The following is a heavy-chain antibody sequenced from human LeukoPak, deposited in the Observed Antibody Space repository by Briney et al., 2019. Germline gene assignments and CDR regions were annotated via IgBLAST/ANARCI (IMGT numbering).Heavy chain of an antibody. J-gene: IGHJ4*02. V-gene: IGHV1-46*01. CDR1: GYTFTSYY. Sequence: GASVKVSCKASGYTFTSYYMHWVRQAPGQGLEWMGIINPSGGSTNYAQKFQGRVTITTDESTSTAYMELSSLRSEDTAVYYCARAQTGTTGLEPDYWGQGTLVTVSS. CDR3: ARAQTGTTGLEPDY. D-gene: IGHD1-7*01. CDR2: INPSGGST.